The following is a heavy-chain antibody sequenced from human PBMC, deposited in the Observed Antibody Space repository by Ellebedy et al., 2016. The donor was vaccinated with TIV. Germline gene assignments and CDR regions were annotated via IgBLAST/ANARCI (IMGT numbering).Heavy chain of an antibody. D-gene: IGHD2-15*01. CDR1: GFTFASYA. Sequence: GESLKISCAASGFTFASYAMSWVRQAPGKAPEWVSTISGPGDKTYYAPSVKGRFTISRDNAKNTLYLQMNSLRAEDTAVYYCARDLKRGGSTESFDYWGQGTLVTVSS. CDR3: ARDLKRGGSTESFDY. CDR2: ISGPGDKT. J-gene: IGHJ4*02. V-gene: IGHV3-23*01.